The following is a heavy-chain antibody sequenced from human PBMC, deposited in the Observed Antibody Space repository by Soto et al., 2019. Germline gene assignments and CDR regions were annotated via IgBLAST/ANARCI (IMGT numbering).Heavy chain of an antibody. V-gene: IGHV1-18*01. CDR1: GYTVTAYG. D-gene: IGHD3-9*01. CDR3: ARELNTDPTAYYSFAY. J-gene: IGHJ4*02. CDR2: VGTANANT. Sequence: QGQLVQSGPEVTMPGASVKVSCKTSGYTVTAYGLAWLLQAPGQRPEWLGWVGTANANTNYAEKFQGRVTMTSDRSTTTTYMDLSILRSDDTAVYYCARELNTDPTAYYSFAYWGQGTLVTVSS.